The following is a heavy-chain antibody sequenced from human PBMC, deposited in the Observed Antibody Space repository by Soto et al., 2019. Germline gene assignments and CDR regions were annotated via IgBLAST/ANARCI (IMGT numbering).Heavy chain of an antibody. Sequence: SETLSLTCAVYGVSFSGYYWSWIRQPPGKGLEWIGEINHSGSTNYNPSLKSRVTISVDTSKNQFSLKLSSVTAADTAVYYCARALPVLRFFGWFDPWGQGTLVTVSS. CDR1: GVSFSGYY. CDR3: ARALPVLRFFGWFDP. J-gene: IGHJ5*02. D-gene: IGHD3-3*01. CDR2: INHSGST. V-gene: IGHV4-34*01.